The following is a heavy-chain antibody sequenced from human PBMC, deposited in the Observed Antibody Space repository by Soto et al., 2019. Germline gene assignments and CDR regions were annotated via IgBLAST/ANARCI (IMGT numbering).Heavy chain of an antibody. D-gene: IGHD3-9*01. Sequence: GESLKISCKVSGFSFTNNWIGWVRQMPWKGLEWMGIIYPGDSDTRYSPSFQGQVTISADKSISTAYLQWSSLKASDTAMYYCARGDYDILTGYYKNYYGMDVWGQGTTVTVSS. V-gene: IGHV5-51*01. CDR2: IYPGDSDT. CDR3: ARGDYDILTGYYKNYYGMDV. J-gene: IGHJ6*01. CDR1: GFSFTNNW.